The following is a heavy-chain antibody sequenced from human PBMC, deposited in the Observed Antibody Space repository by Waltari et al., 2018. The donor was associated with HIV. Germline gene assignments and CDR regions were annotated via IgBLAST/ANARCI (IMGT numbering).Heavy chain of an antibody. CDR1: GFTFSSSS. D-gene: IGHD2-8*02. Sequence: EVQLVESGGGMVKPGGYLRLSCAASGFTFSSSSMYWVRQAPGKGLEWVSSISSSSSYIYYADSVKGRFTISRDNAKNSLYLQMNSLRAEDTAVYYCARDMSGGRDYWGQGTLVTVSS. J-gene: IGHJ4*02. CDR2: ISSSSSYI. V-gene: IGHV3-21*01. CDR3: ARDMSGGRDY.